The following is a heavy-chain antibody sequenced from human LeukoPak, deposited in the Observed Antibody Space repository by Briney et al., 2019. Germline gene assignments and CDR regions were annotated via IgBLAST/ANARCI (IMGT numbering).Heavy chain of an antibody. CDR1: GFTFSSST. J-gene: IGHJ4*02. V-gene: IGHV3-48*01. Sequence: GGSLRLSCAASGFTFSSSTMNWVRQAPGKGLEWVSSISSGATTIYYADSVKGRFTVSRDNAKNSLYLQMRSLRADDTAVYYRARDGGSFFPLDCWGQGTLVTVSS. CDR3: ARDGGSFFPLDC. D-gene: IGHD2-15*01. CDR2: ISSGATTI.